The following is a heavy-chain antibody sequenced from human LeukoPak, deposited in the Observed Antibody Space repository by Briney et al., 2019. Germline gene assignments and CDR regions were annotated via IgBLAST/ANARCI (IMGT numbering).Heavy chain of an antibody. CDR3: ATSSRASSGYSSL. Sequence: PGGSLRLSCAASGFTFSSYAVSWVRQAPGKGLEWVSAISGSGGSTYYADSVKGRITISRDNSKNTLYLQMNSLRAEDTAVYYCATSSRASSGYSSLWGQGTLVTVSS. V-gene: IGHV3-23*01. CDR2: ISGSGGST. CDR1: GFTFSSYA. D-gene: IGHD3-22*01. J-gene: IGHJ4*02.